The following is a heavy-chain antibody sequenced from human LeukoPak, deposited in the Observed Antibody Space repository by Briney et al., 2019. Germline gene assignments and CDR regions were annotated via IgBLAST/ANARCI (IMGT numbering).Heavy chain of an antibody. V-gene: IGHV4-59*01. CDR2: IYYSGST. Sequence: PSETLSLTCTVSGGSISSYYWSWIRQPPGKGLEWIGYIYYSGSTNYNPSLKSRVTISVDTSKNQFSLKLSSVTAADTAVYYCARDNSGSYLPDAFDIWGQGTMVTVSS. CDR1: GGSISSYY. D-gene: IGHD1-26*01. CDR3: ARDNSGSYLPDAFDI. J-gene: IGHJ3*02.